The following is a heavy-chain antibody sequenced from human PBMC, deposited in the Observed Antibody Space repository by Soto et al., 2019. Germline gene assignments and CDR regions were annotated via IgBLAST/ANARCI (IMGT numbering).Heavy chain of an antibody. J-gene: IGHJ6*03. Sequence: ASVKVSCKASGYTFTSYDINWVRQATGQGLEWMGWMNPNSGNTGYAQKFQGRVTMTRNTSISTAYMELSSLRSEDTAVYYCARANNWNYLWYYYYCMDVWGKGTTVTVSS. D-gene: IGHD1-7*01. CDR2: MNPNSGNT. CDR3: ARANNWNYLWYYYYCMDV. V-gene: IGHV1-8*01. CDR1: GYTFTSYD.